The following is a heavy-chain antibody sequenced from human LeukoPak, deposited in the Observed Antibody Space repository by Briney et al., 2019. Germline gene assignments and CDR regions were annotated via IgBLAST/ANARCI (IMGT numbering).Heavy chain of an antibody. CDR3: ARGQVVVVAATRYNWFDP. Sequence: ASVKVSCKASGYTFTSYGISWVRQAPGQGLEWMGWISAYNGHTNYAQKLQGRVSMTTDTSTNTAYMEVRSLRSDDTAVYYCARGQVVVVAATRYNWFDPWGQGTLVTVSS. CDR1: GYTFTSYG. J-gene: IGHJ5*02. CDR2: ISAYNGHT. V-gene: IGHV1-18*01. D-gene: IGHD2-15*01.